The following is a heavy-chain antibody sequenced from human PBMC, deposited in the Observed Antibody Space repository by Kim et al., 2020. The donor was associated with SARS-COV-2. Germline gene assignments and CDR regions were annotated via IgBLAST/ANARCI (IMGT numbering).Heavy chain of an antibody. V-gene: IGHV2-70*01. J-gene: IGHJ4*02. CDR3: ARISTDILTGRGAFDY. Sequence: SLKTRLTISKDTSKNQVVLTMTNMDPVDTATYYCARISTDILTGRGAFDYWGQGTLVTVSS. D-gene: IGHD3-9*01.